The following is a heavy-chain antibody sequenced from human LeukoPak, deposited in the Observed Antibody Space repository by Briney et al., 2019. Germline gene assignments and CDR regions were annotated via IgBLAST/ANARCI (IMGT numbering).Heavy chain of an antibody. V-gene: IGHV3-21*01. Sequence: GSLXXSCXASGFTFSSYSMNWVRQAPGKGLEWVSSISSSSYIYYSDSVKGRFTISRDNAKNSIYLQMNNPETEDTAVYYCAREPRSRWLDYWGQGTLVTVSS. D-gene: IGHD5-24*01. CDR1: GFTFSSYS. J-gene: IGHJ4*02. CDR3: AREPRSRWLDY. CDR2: ISSSSYI.